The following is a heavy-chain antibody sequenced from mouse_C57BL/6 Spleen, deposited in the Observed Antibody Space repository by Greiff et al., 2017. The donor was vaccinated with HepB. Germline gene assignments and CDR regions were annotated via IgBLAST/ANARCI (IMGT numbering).Heavy chain of an antibody. CDR3: ARHGNYPSYAMDY. CDR2: ISYYGSN. V-gene: IGHV3-6*01. D-gene: IGHD2-1*01. CDR1: GYSITSGYY. Sequence: EVQLQESGPGLVKPSQSLSLTCSVTGYSITSGYYWNWIRQFPGNKLEWIVYISYYGSNNYNPSLKNRISITLDTSKNQFFLKLNSVTTEDTATYYCARHGNYPSYAMDYWGQGTSVTVSS. J-gene: IGHJ4*01.